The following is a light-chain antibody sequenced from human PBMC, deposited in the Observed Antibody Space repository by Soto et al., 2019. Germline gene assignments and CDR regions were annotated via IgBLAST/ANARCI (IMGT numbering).Light chain of an antibody. CDR2: GAS. V-gene: IGKV3-15*01. J-gene: IGKJ1*01. CDR1: QSVSSS. Sequence: EIMITQSPATLSVSPGERATLSCRASQSVSSSLAWYQQKPGQAPSPLIYGASTRATGIPARFSGSGSVTEFTLTLNSLQSEDFAGSYCQHYNSWPRTWTFGQGTKVDI. CDR3: QHYNSWPRTWT.